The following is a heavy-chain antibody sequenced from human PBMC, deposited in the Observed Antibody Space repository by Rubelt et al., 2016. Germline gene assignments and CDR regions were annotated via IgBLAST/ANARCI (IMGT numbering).Heavy chain of an antibody. CDR2: ISYDGSKK. CDR3: ATATGSYAGDY. CDR1: GFTFSSYA. J-gene: IGHJ4*02. Sequence: QLVESGGGVVQPGKSLRLSCAASGFTFSSYAMHWVRQAPGKGLEWVAVISYDGSKKNYADSVKGRFNISRDNSKKTLYLQMNSLRGEDTAVYYCATATGSYAGDYWGQGTLVTVSS. V-gene: IGHV3-30-3*01. D-gene: IGHD3-16*01.